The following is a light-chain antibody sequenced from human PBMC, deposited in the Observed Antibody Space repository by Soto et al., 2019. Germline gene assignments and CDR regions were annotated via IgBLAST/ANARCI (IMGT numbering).Light chain of an antibody. Sequence: QSVLTQPPSASGTPGQRVTISCSRSNSNIGSDYVYWYQQFPGTAPKLLIYRNNQRPSGVPDRFSGSKSGISASLAISGLRSEDEADYYCAAWDDSLSGYVFGTGTKVTVL. V-gene: IGLV1-47*01. CDR2: RNN. CDR3: AAWDDSLSGYV. CDR1: NSNIGSDY. J-gene: IGLJ1*01.